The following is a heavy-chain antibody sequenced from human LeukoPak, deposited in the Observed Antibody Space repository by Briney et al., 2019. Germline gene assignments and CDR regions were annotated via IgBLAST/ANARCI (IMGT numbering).Heavy chain of an antibody. Sequence: SSETLSLTCAVSGGSISSGGYSWRWIRQPPGKGLEWIGYIYHSGSTYYNPSLKSRVTISVDRSKNQFSLKLSSVTAADTAVYYCARGYSYVDYWGQGTLVTVSS. J-gene: IGHJ4*02. V-gene: IGHV4-30-2*01. D-gene: IGHD5-18*01. CDR1: GGSISSGGYS. CDR2: IYHSGST. CDR3: ARGYSYVDY.